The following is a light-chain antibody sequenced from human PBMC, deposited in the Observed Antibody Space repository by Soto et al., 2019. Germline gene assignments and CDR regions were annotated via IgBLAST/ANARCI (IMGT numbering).Light chain of an antibody. J-gene: IGLJ2*01. V-gene: IGLV2-14*02. CDR1: SSDVGSYNL. CDR3: RSYTSSSTPVV. CDR2: EGS. Sequence: QSVLTQPASVSGSPGQSITISCTGTSSDVGSYNLVSWYQQHPGKAPKLMICEGSKRPSGVPHRFSASKSGNTASLTISGLQAGDEADYYCRSYTSSSTPVVFGGGTKVTVL.